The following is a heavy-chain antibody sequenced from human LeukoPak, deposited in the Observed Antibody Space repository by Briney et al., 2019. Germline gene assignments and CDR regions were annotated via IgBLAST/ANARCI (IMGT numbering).Heavy chain of an antibody. CDR2: INAGNGNT. CDR1: GYTFTSYA. CDR3: AREGGYQLLCMSCFDY. J-gene: IGHJ4*02. D-gene: IGHD2-2*01. Sequence: VASVKLSCKASGYTFTSYAMHWVRQAPGQRLEWMGWINAGNGNTKYSQRFQGRVTITRDTSASTAYMELSSLRSEDTAVYYCAREGGYQLLCMSCFDYWGQGTLVTVSS. V-gene: IGHV1-3*01.